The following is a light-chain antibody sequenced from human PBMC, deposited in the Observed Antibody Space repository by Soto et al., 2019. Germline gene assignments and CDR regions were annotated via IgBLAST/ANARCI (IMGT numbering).Light chain of an antibody. CDR3: CSYTDGSTSVV. J-gene: IGLJ2*01. CDR2: EGS. V-gene: IGLV2-23*01. Sequence: QSALTQPASVSGSPGQSITISCTGSSSVVGSYNLVSWYQQHPGKAPKLMIYEGSKRPSGVSNRFSGSKSGNTASLTISGLQAEDEADYYCCSYTDGSTSVVFGGGTKLTVL. CDR1: SSVVGSYNL.